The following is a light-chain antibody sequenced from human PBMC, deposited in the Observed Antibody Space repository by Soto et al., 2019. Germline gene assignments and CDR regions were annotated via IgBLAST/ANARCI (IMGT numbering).Light chain of an antibody. CDR2: GAS. J-gene: IGKJ1*01. V-gene: IGKV3-15*01. CDR3: QQYNNPTWT. CDR1: QSVSSN. Sequence: EIVMTQSPATLSVSPGERATLSCRASQSVSSNLAWYQQEPGQAPRLLIYGASTRATGIPARFSGSGSGTEFTLTISSLQSEDFAVYYCQQYNNPTWTFGQGTKVEIK.